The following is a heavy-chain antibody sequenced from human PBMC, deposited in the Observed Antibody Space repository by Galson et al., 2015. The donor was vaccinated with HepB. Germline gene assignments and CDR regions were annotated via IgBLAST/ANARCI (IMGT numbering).Heavy chain of an antibody. D-gene: IGHD5-18*01. CDR1: GYTFTSYA. V-gene: IGHV1-3*01. CDR3: ATTKDTAMVSSAASPNYYYYGMDV. Sequence: SVKVSCKASGYTFTSYAMHWVRQAPGQRLEWMGWINAGNGNTKYSQKFQGRVTITRDTSASTAYMELSSLRSEDTAVYYCATTKDTAMVSSAASPNYYYYGMDVWGQGTTVTVSS. CDR2: INAGNGNT. J-gene: IGHJ6*02.